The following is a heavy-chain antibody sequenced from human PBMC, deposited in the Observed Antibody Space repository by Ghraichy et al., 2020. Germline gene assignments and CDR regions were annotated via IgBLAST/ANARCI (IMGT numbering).Heavy chain of an antibody. Sequence: GGSLRLSCAASGFTFSSYAMSWVRQAPGKGLEWASAISGSGGSTYYADSVKGRFTISRDNSKNTLYLQMNSLRAEDTAVYYCAKDLGSGYYFWTNYYYYGMDVWSQGTTVTVSS. V-gene: IGHV3-23*01. CDR3: AKDLGSGYYFWTNYYYYGMDV. J-gene: IGHJ6*02. CDR1: GFTFSSYA. CDR2: ISGSGGST. D-gene: IGHD3-22*01.